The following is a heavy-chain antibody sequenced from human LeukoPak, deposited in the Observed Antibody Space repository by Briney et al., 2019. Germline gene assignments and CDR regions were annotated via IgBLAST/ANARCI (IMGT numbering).Heavy chain of an antibody. D-gene: IGHD5-12*01. V-gene: IGHV5-51*01. CDR2: IYPGDSDT. Sequence: PGESLKISSKGSGYSFTTYWIGWVRQMPGKGLEWMGIIYPGDSDTRYRPSFQGQVTISADKSISTAYLQWSSLKASDTAVYYCAVRGYSDAYFDYWGQGTLVTVSS. CDR1: GYSFTTYW. J-gene: IGHJ4*02. CDR3: AVRGYSDAYFDY.